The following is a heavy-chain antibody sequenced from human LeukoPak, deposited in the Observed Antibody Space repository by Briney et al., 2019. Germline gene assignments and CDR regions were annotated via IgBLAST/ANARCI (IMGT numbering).Heavy chain of an antibody. V-gene: IGHV1-24*01. J-gene: IGHJ4*02. Sequence: ASVKVSCKVSGYTLTELSMHWVRQAPGKGLEWMGGFDPEDGETIYAQKFQGRVTMTEDTSTDTAYMELSSLRPEDTAVYYCVPGYSSGWAFDYWGQGTLVTVSS. CDR3: VPGYSSGWAFDY. CDR1: GYTLTELS. CDR2: FDPEDGET. D-gene: IGHD6-19*01.